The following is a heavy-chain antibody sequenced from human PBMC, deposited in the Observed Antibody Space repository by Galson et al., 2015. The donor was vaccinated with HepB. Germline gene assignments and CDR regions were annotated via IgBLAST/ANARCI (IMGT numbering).Heavy chain of an antibody. V-gene: IGHV1-2*02. Sequence: SVKVSCKASGYTFTGYYMHWVRQAPGQGLEWMGWINPNSGGTNYAQKFQGRVTMTRDTSISTAYMELSRLRSDDTAVYYCAKGARFHYGGRFVWGQGTLVTVSS. CDR1: GYTFTGYY. CDR2: INPNSGGT. CDR3: AKGARFHYGGRFV. D-gene: IGHD4/OR15-4a*01. J-gene: IGHJ4*02.